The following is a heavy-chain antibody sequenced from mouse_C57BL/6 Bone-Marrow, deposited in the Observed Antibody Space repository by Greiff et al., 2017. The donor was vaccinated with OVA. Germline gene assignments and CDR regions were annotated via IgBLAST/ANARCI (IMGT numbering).Heavy chain of an antibody. CDR2: ISYDGSN. D-gene: IGHD1-1*01. V-gene: IGHV3-6*01. CDR3: AGPHYYGSTWFAY. CDR1: GYSITSGYY. Sequence: EVQLVESGPGLVKPSQSLSLTCSVTGYSITSGYYWNWIRQFPGNKLEWMGYISYDGSNNYNPSLKNRISITRDTSTNQFFLKLNSVTPEDAATYYCAGPHYYGSTWFAYWGQGTLVTVSA. J-gene: IGHJ3*01.